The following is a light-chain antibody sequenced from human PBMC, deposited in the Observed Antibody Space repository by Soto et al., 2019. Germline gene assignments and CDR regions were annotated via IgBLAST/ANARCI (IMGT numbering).Light chain of an antibody. Sequence: QLVLTQPPSVSGAPGQRVTISCTGSSSNIGAGYDVHWYQQLPGTAPKLLIYGNSNRPSGVPDRFSGSKSGTSASLAITGLQAEDEADYYCQSYDSSLRRVFSGGTQLTVL. CDR2: GNS. CDR1: SSNIGAGYD. CDR3: QSYDSSLRRV. J-gene: IGLJ2*01. V-gene: IGLV1-40*01.